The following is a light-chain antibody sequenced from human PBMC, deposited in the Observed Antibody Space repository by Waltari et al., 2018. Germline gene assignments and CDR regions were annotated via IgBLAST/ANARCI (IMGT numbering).Light chain of an antibody. Sequence: SYELTQPSSVSVSPGQTATITCSGNVLAKKYVRWFQQKPGQAPVVVIYKDSERPSGIPEGFSCSSSGTTVTLTISGAQFDDEADYYCYSAADNNRLFGGGTKLTVL. V-gene: IGLV3-27*01. CDR3: YSAADNNRL. J-gene: IGLJ2*01. CDR1: VLAKKY. CDR2: KDS.